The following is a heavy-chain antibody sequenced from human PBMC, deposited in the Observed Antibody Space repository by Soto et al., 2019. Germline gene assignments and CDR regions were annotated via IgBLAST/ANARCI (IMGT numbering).Heavy chain of an antibody. J-gene: IGHJ4*02. D-gene: IGHD1-26*01. V-gene: IGHV1-69*12. CDR3: ARAGESGAVFDY. Sequence: QVQLVQSGAEVTKPGSSVKVSCKASGGTFSSYAISWVRQAPGQGLEGVGGIIHIFGTANYAQKFQGRVTITADESTSTAYMELSRLRSEDTGVYYCARAGESGAVFDYWGQGNLVTGSS. CDR1: GGTFSSYA. CDR2: IIHIFGTA.